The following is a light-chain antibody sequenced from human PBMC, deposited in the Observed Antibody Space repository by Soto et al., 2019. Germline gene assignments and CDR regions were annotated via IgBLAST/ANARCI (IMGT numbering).Light chain of an antibody. Sequence: QSVLTQPPSVSGAPGQRVTISCTGSSSNIGAGYDVHWYQQLPGTAPKLLIYGNSNRPSGVPDRFSGSKSGTSASLAITGXQAXXEADYYCQSYDSSLSGWVFGGGTKLTVL. V-gene: IGLV1-40*01. CDR2: GNS. J-gene: IGLJ3*02. CDR1: SSNIGAGYD. CDR3: QSYDSSLSGWV.